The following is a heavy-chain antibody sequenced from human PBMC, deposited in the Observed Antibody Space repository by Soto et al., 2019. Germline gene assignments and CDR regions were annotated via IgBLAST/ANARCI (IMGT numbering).Heavy chain of an antibody. D-gene: IGHD3-3*01. CDR2: IYYSGST. CDR1: GGSTSSGDYY. Sequence: SETLSLTCTVSGGSTSSGDYYWSWIRQPPGKGLEWIGYIYYSGSTYYNPSLKSRVTISVDTSKNQFSLKLSSVTAADTAVYYCARGGGVGWSDYFDYWGQGTLVTVSS. V-gene: IGHV4-30-4*01. J-gene: IGHJ4*02. CDR3: ARGGGVGWSDYFDY.